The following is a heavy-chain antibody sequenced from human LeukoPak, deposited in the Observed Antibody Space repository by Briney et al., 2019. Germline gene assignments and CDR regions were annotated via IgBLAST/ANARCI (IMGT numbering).Heavy chain of an antibody. J-gene: IGHJ4*02. CDR3: AKYEVVRGVLNY. V-gene: IGHV3-23*01. D-gene: IGHD3-10*01. CDR1: GFTFSSYA. Sequence: PRGSLRLSCAASGFTFSSYAMSWVRQAPGKGLEWVSAISGSGGSTYYADSVKGRFTISRDNSKNTLYLQMNSLRAEDTAVYYCAKYEVVRGVLNYWGQGTLVTVSS. CDR2: ISGSGGST.